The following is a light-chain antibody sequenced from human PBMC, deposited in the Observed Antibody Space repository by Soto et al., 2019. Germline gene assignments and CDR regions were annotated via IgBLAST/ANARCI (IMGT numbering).Light chain of an antibody. CDR3: LQLNSYPLT. J-gene: IGKJ4*01. CDR2: GAS. Sequence: IQLTQSPSSLSASVGDSVTITCRASKAVGSSFAWYQQKPGKVAEDLIYGASTLQNGVPSRFTGSGSGTDFTLTISCLQPEDFATYYCLQLNSYPLTFGGGTKVDIK. V-gene: IGKV1-9*01. CDR1: KAVGSS.